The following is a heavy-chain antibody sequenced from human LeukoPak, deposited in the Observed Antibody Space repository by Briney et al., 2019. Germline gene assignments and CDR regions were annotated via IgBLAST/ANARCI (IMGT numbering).Heavy chain of an antibody. CDR3: ARDGTAAGTGDYYYYMDV. CDR1: GFTFSSYE. V-gene: IGHV3-48*03. J-gene: IGHJ6*03. D-gene: IGHD6-13*01. Sequence: GGSLRLSCAASGFTFSSYEMNWVRQAPGKGLEWVSYISSSGSTIYYADSVKGRFTISRDNSKNTLYLQMNSLRAEDTAVYYCARDGTAAGTGDYYYYMDVWGKGTTVTVSS. CDR2: ISSSGSTI.